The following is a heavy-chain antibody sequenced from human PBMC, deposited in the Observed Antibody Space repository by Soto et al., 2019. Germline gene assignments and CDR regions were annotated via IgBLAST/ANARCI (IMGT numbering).Heavy chain of an antibody. CDR3: AVLKLDTMVRGVIQYYYYYGMDV. Sequence: PGESLKISCKGSGYSFTSYWISWVRQMPGKKLEWMGSIDLSVSYTNYCPSFQGHVTISADKSISTAFLQWSSLNASDTAMYYCAVLKLDTMVRGVIQYYYYYGMDVWGQGTTVTVSS. CDR2: IDLSVSYT. J-gene: IGHJ6*02. V-gene: IGHV5-10-1*01. D-gene: IGHD3-10*01. CDR1: GYSFTSYW.